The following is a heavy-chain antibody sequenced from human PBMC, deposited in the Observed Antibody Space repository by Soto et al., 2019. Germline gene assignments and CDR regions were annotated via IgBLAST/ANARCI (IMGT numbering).Heavy chain of an antibody. CDR1: GGSISSYY. J-gene: IGHJ6*04. CDR3: ARTAIFGVVIATNVLDV. CDR2: IYYSGST. V-gene: IGHV4-59*01. D-gene: IGHD3-3*01. Sequence: KPSETLSLTCTVSGGSISSYYWSWIRQPPGKGLEWIGYIYYSGSTNYNPSLKSRVTISVDTSKNQLSLKLSSVTAADTAVYYCARTAIFGVVIATNVLDVWGKGTTVTVSS.